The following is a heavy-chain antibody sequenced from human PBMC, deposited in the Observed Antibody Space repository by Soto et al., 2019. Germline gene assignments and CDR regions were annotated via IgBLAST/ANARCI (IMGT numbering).Heavy chain of an antibody. Sequence: EVQLLESGGGLVRPGGSLRLSCAASEITFSSYAMSWVRQAPGKGLEWVSGISGSGGRTYYADSVKGRFTISRDNSKNTLYLQTNNLRAEDTAVYYCAKERGYNYGYDAMDVWGQGTTVTVSS. CDR2: ISGSGGRT. CDR1: EITFSSYA. D-gene: IGHD5-18*01. V-gene: IGHV3-23*01. J-gene: IGHJ6*02. CDR3: AKERGYNYGYDAMDV.